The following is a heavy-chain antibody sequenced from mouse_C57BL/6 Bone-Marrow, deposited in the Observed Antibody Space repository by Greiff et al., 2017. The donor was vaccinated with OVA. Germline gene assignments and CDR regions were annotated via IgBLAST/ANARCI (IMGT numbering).Heavy chain of an antibody. CDR2: ISSGSSTI. CDR1: GFTFSDYG. V-gene: IGHV5-17*01. D-gene: IGHD1-1*01. J-gene: IGHJ2*01. CDR3: ARNYGSRDY. Sequence: EVKVVESGGGLVKPGGSLKLSCAASGFTFSDYGMHWVRQAPEKGLEWVAYISSGSSTISYADTVKGRFTISRDNAKNTLFLQMTSLRSEDTAMYYCARNYGSRDYWGQGTTLTVSS.